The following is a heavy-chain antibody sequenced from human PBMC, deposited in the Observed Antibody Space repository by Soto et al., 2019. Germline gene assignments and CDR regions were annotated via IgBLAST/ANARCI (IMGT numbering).Heavy chain of an antibody. D-gene: IGHD1-26*01. CDR2: FDPEDGET. CDR1: VYTLTELS. V-gene: IGHV1-24*01. CDR3: ATMTLVGATTSFGRYFDY. Sequence: ASVKVSCKVSVYTLTELSMHWVRQAPGKGLEWMGGFDPEDGETIYAQKFQGRVTMTEDTSTDTAYMELSSLRSEDTAVYYCATMTLVGATTSFGRYFDYWGQGTLVTVSS. J-gene: IGHJ4*02.